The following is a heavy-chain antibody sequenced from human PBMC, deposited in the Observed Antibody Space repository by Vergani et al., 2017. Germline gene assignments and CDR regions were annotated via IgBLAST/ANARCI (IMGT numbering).Heavy chain of an antibody. CDR1: GFTFSNYA. V-gene: IGHV3-23*01. Sequence: EVQLLESGGGLVQPGESLRLSCAASGFTFSNYAMSWVRQAPGKGLEWVSAISGSGGSTYYADSVKGRFTISRDNSKNTLYLQMNSLRAEDTAVYYCARGRGYCSSTSCSRDWYFDLWGRGTLVTVSS. CDR3: ARGRGYCSSTSCSRDWYFDL. D-gene: IGHD2-2*01. CDR2: ISGSGGST. J-gene: IGHJ2*01.